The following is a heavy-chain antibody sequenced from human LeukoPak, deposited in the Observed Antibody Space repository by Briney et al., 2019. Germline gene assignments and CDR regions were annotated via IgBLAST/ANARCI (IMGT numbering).Heavy chain of an antibody. CDR2: INPNSGGT. J-gene: IGHJ4*02. D-gene: IGHD3-22*01. CDR3: ARDPPYYYDSSGYYCPFDY. Sequence: ASVKVSCKASGYTFTGYYMHWVRQAPGQGLEWMGWINPNSGGTNYAQKFQGRVTMTRGTSISTAYMELSRLRSDDTAVYYCARDPPYYYDSSGYYCPFDYWGQGTLVTVSS. CDR1: GYTFTGYY. V-gene: IGHV1-2*02.